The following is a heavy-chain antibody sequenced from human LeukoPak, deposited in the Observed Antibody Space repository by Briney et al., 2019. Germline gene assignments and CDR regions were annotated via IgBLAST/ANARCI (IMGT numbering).Heavy chain of an antibody. CDR3: ARVSHYYDSSGYPDY. CDR1: GYTFSNYG. D-gene: IGHD3-22*01. Sequence: ASVKVACKTSGYTFSNYGINWVRQAPGQGLEWMGWISAYNGNTNYAQKLQGRVTMTTDTSTSTAYMELRSLRSDDTAVYYCARVSHYYDSSGYPDYWGQGTLVTVSS. J-gene: IGHJ4*02. V-gene: IGHV1-18*01. CDR2: ISAYNGNT.